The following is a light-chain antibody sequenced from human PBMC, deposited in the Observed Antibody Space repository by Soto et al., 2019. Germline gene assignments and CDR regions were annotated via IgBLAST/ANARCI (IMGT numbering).Light chain of an antibody. Sequence: QSALTQPASVSGSPGQSITISCTGTSSDVGGYDYVSWYQQHPGKAPKLMIYEVSYRPSGVSNRFSGSKSGTTASLTISGLQAEDEADYYCNSYTSSSTLHWVFGGGTKVTVL. CDR1: SSDVGGYDY. J-gene: IGLJ3*02. CDR2: EVS. V-gene: IGLV2-14*01. CDR3: NSYTSSSTLHWV.